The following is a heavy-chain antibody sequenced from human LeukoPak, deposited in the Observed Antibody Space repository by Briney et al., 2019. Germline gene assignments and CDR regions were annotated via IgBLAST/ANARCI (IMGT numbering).Heavy chain of an antibody. CDR2: INPNSGGT. CDR1: GYTFTGYY. Sequence: ASVTASCKASGYTFTGYYMHWVRQAPGQGLEWMGWINPNSGGTNYAQKFQGRVTMTRDTSISTAYMELSRLRSDDTAVYYCARDTVTGTFDYWGQGTLVTVSS. D-gene: IGHD1-1*01. J-gene: IGHJ4*02. V-gene: IGHV1-2*02. CDR3: ARDTVTGTFDY.